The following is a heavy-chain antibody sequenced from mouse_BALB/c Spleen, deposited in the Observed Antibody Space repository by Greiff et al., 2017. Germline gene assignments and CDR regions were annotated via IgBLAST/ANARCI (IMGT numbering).Heavy chain of an antibody. V-gene: IGHV2-9*02. CDR1: GFSLTSYG. CDR3: ASYLLYAMDY. J-gene: IGHJ4*01. D-gene: IGHD2-1*01. Sequence: QVQLKESGPGLVAPSQSLSITCTVSGFSLTSYGVHWVRQPPGKGLEWLGVIWAGGSTNYNSALMSRLSISKDNSKSQVFLKMNSLQTDDTAMYYCASYLLYAMDYWGQGTSVTVSS. CDR2: IWAGGST.